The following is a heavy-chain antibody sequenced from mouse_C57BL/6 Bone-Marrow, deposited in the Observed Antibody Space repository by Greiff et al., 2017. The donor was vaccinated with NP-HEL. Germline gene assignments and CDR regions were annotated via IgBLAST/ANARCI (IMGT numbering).Heavy chain of an antibody. J-gene: IGHJ4*01. CDR1: GFTFSDYG. D-gene: IGHD1-1*01. CDR3: ASRGSGMDY. V-gene: IGHV5-17*01. Sequence: EVKLVESGGGLVKPGGSLKLSCAASGFTFSDYGMHWVRQAPEKGLEWVAYISSGSSNSYYADTVKGRFTISRDNAKNTLFLQMTSLRSEDTAMYDCASRGSGMDYWGQGTSVTFSS. CDR2: ISSGSSNS.